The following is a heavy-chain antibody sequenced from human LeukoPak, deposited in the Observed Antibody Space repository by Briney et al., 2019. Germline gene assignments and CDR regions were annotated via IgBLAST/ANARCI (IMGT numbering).Heavy chain of an antibody. D-gene: IGHD5-18*01. Sequence: KPGGSLRLSCAASGFTFSDYHMNWIRRAPGKGLEWVSYISSSGFTIYFADSVKGRFTISRDNAKNSLYLQMNSLRAEDTAVYYCARGDRAMKHDAFDIWGQGTTVTVSS. CDR3: ARGDRAMKHDAFDI. CDR2: ISSSGFTI. V-gene: IGHV3-11*01. J-gene: IGHJ3*02. CDR1: GFTFSDYH.